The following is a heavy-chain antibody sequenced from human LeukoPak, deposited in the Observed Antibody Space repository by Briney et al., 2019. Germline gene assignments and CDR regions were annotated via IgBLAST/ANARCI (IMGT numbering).Heavy chain of an antibody. CDR1: GFTFSSYA. D-gene: IGHD3-10*01. Sequence: GGSLRLSCAASGFTFSSYAMSWVRQAPGEGLEWVSALRGSGGSTYYAESVKGRVTISRDNSKNTLYLQMSRLRVEDTAVYYCAKARLLWFGELSYYFDYWGQGTLVTVSS. V-gene: IGHV3-23*01. J-gene: IGHJ4*02. CDR3: AKARLLWFGELSYYFDY. CDR2: LRGSGGST.